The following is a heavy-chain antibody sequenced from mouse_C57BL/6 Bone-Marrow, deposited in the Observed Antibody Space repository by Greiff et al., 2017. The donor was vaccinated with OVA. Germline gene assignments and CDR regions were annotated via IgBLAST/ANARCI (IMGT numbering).Heavy chain of an antibody. CDR1: GYTFTSYW. V-gene: IGHV1-5*01. Sequence: VQLQQSGTVLARPGASVKMSCKTSGYTFTSYWMHWVKQRPGQGLEWIGAIYPGNSDTSYNQKFKGKANLTAVTSASTAYMELSSLTNEDSAVYYGTRSNYSNYVDYAMDYWGQGTSVTVSS. J-gene: IGHJ4*01. CDR3: TRSNYSNYVDYAMDY. D-gene: IGHD2-5*01. CDR2: IYPGNSDT.